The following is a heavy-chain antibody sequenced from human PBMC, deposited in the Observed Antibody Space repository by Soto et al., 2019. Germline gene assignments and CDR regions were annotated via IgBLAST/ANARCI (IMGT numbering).Heavy chain of an antibody. Sequence: SVKVSCKVSGYTLTELSMHWVRQAPGKGLEWMGGFDPEDGETIYAQKFQGRVTMTEDTSTDTAYMELSSLRSEDTAVYYCARTNYDILTGDYYYYGMDVWGQGTTVTVSS. D-gene: IGHD3-9*01. J-gene: IGHJ6*02. CDR1: GYTLTELS. CDR2: FDPEDGET. CDR3: ARTNYDILTGDYYYYGMDV. V-gene: IGHV1-24*01.